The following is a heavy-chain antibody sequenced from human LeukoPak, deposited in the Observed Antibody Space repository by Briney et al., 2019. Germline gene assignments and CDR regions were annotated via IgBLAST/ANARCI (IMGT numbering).Heavy chain of an antibody. CDR1: GGSFSGYY. J-gene: IGHJ6*03. Sequence: SETLSLTCAVYGGSFSGYYWSWIRQPPGKGLEWIGEINHSGSTNYNPSLKSRVTISVDTSKNQFSLTLSSVTAADTAVYYCARAGLDFWSGYVDYYYYMDVWGKGTTVTVSS. D-gene: IGHD3-3*01. CDR3: ARAGLDFWSGYVDYYYYMDV. CDR2: INHSGST. V-gene: IGHV4-34*01.